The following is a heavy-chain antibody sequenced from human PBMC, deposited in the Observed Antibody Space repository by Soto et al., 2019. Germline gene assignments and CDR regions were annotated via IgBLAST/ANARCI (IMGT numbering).Heavy chain of an antibody. D-gene: IGHD3-10*01. J-gene: IGHJ4*02. Sequence: QVQLVESGGGVVQLGRSLRLSCAASGFPFTTYGMQWVREGPGKGLEWVAVISYDGSNKYYADSVKGRFTISRDNSKNMLYLQMNSLRPEDTALYYCVGGQYYFDYRGQGTLVTVSS. V-gene: IGHV3-30*03. CDR1: GFPFTTYG. CDR2: ISYDGSNK. CDR3: VGGQYYFDY.